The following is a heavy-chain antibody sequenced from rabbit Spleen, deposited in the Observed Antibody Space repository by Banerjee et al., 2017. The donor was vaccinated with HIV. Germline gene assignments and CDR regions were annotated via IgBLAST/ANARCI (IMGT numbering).Heavy chain of an antibody. J-gene: IGHJ4*01. CDR1: GVSFNDKDV. V-gene: IGHV1S43*01. CDR3: VRDLGGGNVGSNNL. Sequence: QQQLVESGGGLVKPGASLTLTCKASGVSFNDKDVMCWVRQAPGKGLEWIGYIDPIFGRKYSASWVNGRFTISSHNAQNTLYLQLNSLTAADTATYFCVRDLGGGNVGSNNLWGPGTLVTVS. CDR2: IDPIFGRK. D-gene: IGHD1-1*01.